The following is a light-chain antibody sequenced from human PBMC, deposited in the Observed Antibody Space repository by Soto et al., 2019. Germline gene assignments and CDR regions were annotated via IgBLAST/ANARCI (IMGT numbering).Light chain of an antibody. CDR2: GTS. J-gene: IGKJ3*01. V-gene: IGKV3-20*01. Sequence: EIELTHSPGTLSLSPWEIATLSCRASQSVSSKYLAWYQQKPGQAPRVLIYGTSIRASGVPERFSGGGSGTDFTLTITRLEPEDFAVYYCQQYGSSLFTFGPGTKVDNK. CDR3: QQYGSSLFT. CDR1: QSVSSKY.